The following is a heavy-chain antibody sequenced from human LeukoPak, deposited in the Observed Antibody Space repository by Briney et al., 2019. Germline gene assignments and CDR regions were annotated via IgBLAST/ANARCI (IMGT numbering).Heavy chain of an antibody. CDR1: DYSISSGYF. CDR2: ILHGGNT. V-gene: IGHV4-38-2*01. CDR3: ARLSVAYDPYYFDF. J-gene: IGHJ4*02. Sequence: SETLSLTCSVTDYSISSGYFWGWIRQPPGTGLEWIGMILHGGNTYYNPSLESRVTLSKDTSKNQFSLRLTSMTAADTAIYYCARLSVAYDPYYFDFWGQGTLVAVSS. D-gene: IGHD3-22*01.